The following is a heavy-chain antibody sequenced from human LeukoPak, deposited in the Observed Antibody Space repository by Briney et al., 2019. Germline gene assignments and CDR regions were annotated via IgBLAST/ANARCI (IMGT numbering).Heavy chain of an antibody. CDR1: GYGFTSYY. Sequence: ASVKVSCKAFGYGFTSYYIQWVRQAPGQGLEWMGIINPSVGGTTYARKFQGRVTMTRDTSTSTVYMELSSLRSEDTAVYYCARHGSGRYYTAEGRVDYWGQGTLVTVSS. V-gene: IGHV1-46*03. CDR3: ARHGSGRYYTAEGRVDY. CDR2: INPSVGGT. J-gene: IGHJ4*02. D-gene: IGHD3-10*01.